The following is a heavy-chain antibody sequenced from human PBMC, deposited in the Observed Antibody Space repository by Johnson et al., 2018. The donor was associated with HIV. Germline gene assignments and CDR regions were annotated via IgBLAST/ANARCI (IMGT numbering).Heavy chain of an antibody. CDR3: AKESAFDI. CDR2: ISYDGSNK. Sequence: QMQLVESGGGLVQPGRSLRLSCAASGFTFSDYYMSWVRQAPGKGLEWVAVISYDGSNKYYADSVKGRFTISRDNSKNTLYLQMNSLRAEDTAVYYCAKESAFDIWGQGTMVTVSS. J-gene: IGHJ3*02. V-gene: IGHV3-30*18. CDR1: GFTFSDYY.